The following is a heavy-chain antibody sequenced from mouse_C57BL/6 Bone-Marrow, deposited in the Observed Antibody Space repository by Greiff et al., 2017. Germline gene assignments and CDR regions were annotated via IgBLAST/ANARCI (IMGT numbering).Heavy chain of an antibody. CDR1: GFTFSSYG. V-gene: IGHV5-6*02. Sequence: EVMLVESGGDLVKPGGSLKLSCAASGFTFSSYGMSWVRQTPDKRLEWVATISSGGSYTYYPDSVKGRFTISRDNAKNTLYLQMSSLKSEDTAMYYCARRITTAFDVWGTGTTVTVSS. D-gene: IGHD1-1*01. CDR2: ISSGGSYT. J-gene: IGHJ1*03. CDR3: ARRITTAFDV.